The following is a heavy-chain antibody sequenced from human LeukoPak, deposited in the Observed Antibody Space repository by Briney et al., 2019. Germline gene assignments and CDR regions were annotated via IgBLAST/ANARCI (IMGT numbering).Heavy chain of an antibody. J-gene: IGHJ4*02. D-gene: IGHD3-3*01. Sequence: GGSLRLSCAASGFTFSSYGMHWVRQAPGKGLEWVAFIRYDGSNKYYADSVKGRFTISRDNSKNTLYLQMNSLRAEDTAVYYCAKGSLEWSYYIDYWGQGTLVTVSS. V-gene: IGHV3-30*02. CDR1: GFTFSSYG. CDR2: IRYDGSNK. CDR3: AKGSLEWSYYIDY.